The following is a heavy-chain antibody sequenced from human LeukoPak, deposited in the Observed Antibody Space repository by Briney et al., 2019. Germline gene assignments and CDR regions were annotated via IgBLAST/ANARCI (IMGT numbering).Heavy chain of an antibody. CDR2: IYYGGNT. D-gene: IGHD5-24*01. CDR1: GGSFSSPNYN. CDR3: TRCDGHNFVVDY. V-gene: IGHV4-39*01. Sequence: ASETLSLTCTVSGGSFSSPNYNWGWIRQSPGKGLEWIATIYYGGNTYYNPALRSRVTISADTSRKQFSLNLNSVTAADTALYYCTRCDGHNFVVDYWGQGTPVTVSS. J-gene: IGHJ4*02.